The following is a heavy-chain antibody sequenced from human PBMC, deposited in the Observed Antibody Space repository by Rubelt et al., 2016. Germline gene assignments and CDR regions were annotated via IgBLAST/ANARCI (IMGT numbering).Heavy chain of an antibody. CDR3: AKGSQGGVYYYYGMDV. CDR2: ISGSGGST. J-gene: IGHJ6*02. V-gene: IGHV3-23*01. Sequence: VSAISGSGGSTYYADSVKGRFTISRDNSKNTLYLQMNSLRAEDTALYYCAKGSQGGVYYYYGMDVWGQGTTVTVSS. D-gene: IGHD1-26*01.